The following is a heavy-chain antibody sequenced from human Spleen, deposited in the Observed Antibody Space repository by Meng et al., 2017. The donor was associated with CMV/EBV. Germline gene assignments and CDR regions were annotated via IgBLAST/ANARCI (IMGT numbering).Heavy chain of an antibody. Sequence: GESLKISCAASGFTFSSYAMNWVRQAPGKGLEWVSAISGSGGSTYYADSVKGRFTISRDNSKNTLYLQMNSLRAEDTAVYYCAKARHSSGWLVDYWGQGTLVTVS. V-gene: IGHV3-23*01. J-gene: IGHJ4*02. CDR1: GFTFSSYA. CDR2: ISGSGGST. D-gene: IGHD6-19*01. CDR3: AKARHSSGWLVDY.